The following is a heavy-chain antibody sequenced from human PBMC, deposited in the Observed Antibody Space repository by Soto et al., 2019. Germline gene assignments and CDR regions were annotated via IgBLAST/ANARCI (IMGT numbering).Heavy chain of an antibody. J-gene: IGHJ6*03. CDR1: GGSISSYY. D-gene: IGHD3-10*01. Sequence: SETLSLTCTVSGGSISSYYWSWIRQPPGKGLEWIGYIYYSGSTNYNPSLKSRVTISVDTSKNQFSLKLSSVTAADTAVFYFARVLVMVRGHYYYYYMAVWGKGTTVTVSS. V-gene: IGHV4-59*08. CDR2: IYYSGST. CDR3: ARVLVMVRGHYYYYYMAV.